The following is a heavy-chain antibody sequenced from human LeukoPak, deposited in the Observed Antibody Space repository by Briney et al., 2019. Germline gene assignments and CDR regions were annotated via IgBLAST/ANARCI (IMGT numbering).Heavy chain of an antibody. V-gene: IGHV1-46*01. CDR2: INPSGGST. CDR1: GYTFTSYY. CDR3: ARGGDSSGYSDLNYAFDI. J-gene: IGHJ3*02. Sequence: ASVKVSCKASGYTFTSYYMHWVRQAPGQGLEWMGIINPSGGSTNYAQKLQGRVTMTTDTSTSTAYMELRSLRSDDTAVYYCARGGDSSGYSDLNYAFDIWGQGTMVTVSS. D-gene: IGHD3-22*01.